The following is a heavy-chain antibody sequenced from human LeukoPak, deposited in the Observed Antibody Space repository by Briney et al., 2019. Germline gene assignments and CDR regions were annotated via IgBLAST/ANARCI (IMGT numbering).Heavy chain of an antibody. CDR3: ARGIAVAYYYFDY. CDR1: GFIFGIYD. Sequence: PGGSLRLSCAASGFIFGIYDMYWVRQAPGKGLEWVAVVSPDGSNSKYADSLKGRFTISRDNSKNTLYLQMNSLRAEDTAVYYCARGIAVAYYYFDYWGQGTLVTVSS. V-gene: IGHV3-30*03. D-gene: IGHD6-19*01. J-gene: IGHJ4*02. CDR2: VSPDGSNS.